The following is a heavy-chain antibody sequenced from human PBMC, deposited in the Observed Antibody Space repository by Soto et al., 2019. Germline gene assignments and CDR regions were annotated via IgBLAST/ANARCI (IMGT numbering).Heavy chain of an antibody. CDR3: ARAARDGYNLGIDY. CDR2: INHSGST. V-gene: IGHV4-34*01. D-gene: IGHD5-12*01. CDR1: GGSFSGYY. Sequence: PSETLSLTCAVYGGSFSGYYWSWIRQPPGKGLEWIGEINHSGSTNYNPSLKSRVTISVDTSKNQFSLKLSSVTAADTAVYYCARAARDGYNLGIDYWGQGTLVTSPQ. J-gene: IGHJ4*02.